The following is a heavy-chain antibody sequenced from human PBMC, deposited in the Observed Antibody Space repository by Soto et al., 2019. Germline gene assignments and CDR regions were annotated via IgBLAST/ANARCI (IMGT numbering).Heavy chain of an antibody. CDR2: IYWNDDK. V-gene: IGHV2-5*01. Sequence: SGPTLVKPTQTLTLTCTFSGFSLSTSGVGVGWIRQPPGKALEWLALIYWNDDKRYSPSLKSRLTLTKDTSKNQVVLTMTNMDPVDTATYYCAHITGPWSGYYPFDYWGQGTLVTVSS. J-gene: IGHJ4*02. CDR1: GFSLSTSGVG. D-gene: IGHD3-3*01. CDR3: AHITGPWSGYYPFDY.